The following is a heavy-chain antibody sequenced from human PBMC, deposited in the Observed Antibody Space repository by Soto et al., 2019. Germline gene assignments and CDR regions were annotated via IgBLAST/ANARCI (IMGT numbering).Heavy chain of an antibody. CDR2: ISAYNGNT. V-gene: IGHV1-18*01. J-gene: IGHJ1*01. CDR3: ASSPWSSYFQH. CDR1: GYTFTSYG. Sequence: QVQLVQSGAEVKKPGASVKVSCKASGYTFTSYGISWVRQAPGQGLEWMGWISAYNGNTNYAKKLQGRVTLATDTSTSTAYLELRSLRSVDTAVYYCASSPWSSYFQHWGQGTPVTVSS. D-gene: IGHD2-15*01.